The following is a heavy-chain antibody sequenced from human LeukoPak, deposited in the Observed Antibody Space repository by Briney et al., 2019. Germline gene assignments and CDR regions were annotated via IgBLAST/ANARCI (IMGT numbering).Heavy chain of an antibody. CDR2: FDPEDGET. J-gene: IGHJ4*02. CDR1: GYTLTELS. V-gene: IGHV1-24*01. CDR3: ARAGPLRLGELSLSTDY. Sequence: ASVKVSCKVSGYTLTELSMHWVRQAPGKGLEWMGGFDPEDGETIYAQKFQGRVTMTEDTSTDTAYMELSSLRSDDTAVYYCARAGPLRLGELSLSTDYWGQGTLVTVSS. D-gene: IGHD3-16*02.